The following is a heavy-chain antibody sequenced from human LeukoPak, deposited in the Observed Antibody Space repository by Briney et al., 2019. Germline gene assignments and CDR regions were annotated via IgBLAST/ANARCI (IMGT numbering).Heavy chain of an antibody. CDR3: ARAAAAAPFDY. J-gene: IGHJ4*02. CDR1: GYSISSGYY. V-gene: IGHV4-38-2*02. Sequence: SETLSLTCTVSGYSISSGYYWGWIRQPPGKGLEWIGSIYHSGSTYYNPSLKSRVTISVDTSKSQFSLKLSSVTAADTAVYYCARAAAAAPFDYWGQGTLVTVSS. D-gene: IGHD6-13*01. CDR2: IYHSGST.